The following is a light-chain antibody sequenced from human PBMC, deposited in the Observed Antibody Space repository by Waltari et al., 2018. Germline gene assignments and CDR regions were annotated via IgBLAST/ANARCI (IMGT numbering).Light chain of an antibody. CDR1: SSDVGGYNY. CDR2: DGN. CDR3: GSYTTRATHV. J-gene: IGLJ1*01. V-gene: IGLV2-14*03. Sequence: QSALTQPASVSGSPGQSITISCTGTSSDVGGYNYVSWYQQHPDTTPKLIIFDGNRRPSGVSQRVSGSKSGNTASLTIAGLQAEDEADYYCGSYTTRATHVFGIGTKVTVL.